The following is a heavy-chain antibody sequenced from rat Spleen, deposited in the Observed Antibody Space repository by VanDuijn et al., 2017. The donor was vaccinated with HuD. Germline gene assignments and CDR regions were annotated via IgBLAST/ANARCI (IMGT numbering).Heavy chain of an antibody. CDR3: ARGSHEFLPLYFDY. Sequence: EVQLVESGGGLVQPGRSLKLSCVASGFTFNNYWMTWIRQAPGRGLEWVASITNTGGGTYYRDSVKGRFTISRDNAKSTIYLQMTSLRSEDTATYYCARGSHEFLPLYFDYWGQGTLVTVSS. CDR1: GFTFNNYW. CDR2: ITNTGGGT. J-gene: IGHJ3*01. D-gene: IGHD1-3*01. V-gene: IGHV5-31*01.